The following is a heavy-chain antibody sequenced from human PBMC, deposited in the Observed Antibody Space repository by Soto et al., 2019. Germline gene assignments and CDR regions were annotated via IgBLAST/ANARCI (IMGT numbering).Heavy chain of an antibody. Sequence: GGSLRLSCAASGFKFSSYAMSWVRQAPGKGLEWVSLISATGGGTYYADSVKGRFTISRDNSDNTLYLQVHSLRAEDTAVYYCAKDRRAGGNSAFYFDFRGQGAQVTVSS. D-gene: IGHD3-16*01. J-gene: IGHJ5*01. CDR1: GFKFSSYA. CDR3: AKDRRAGGNSAFYFDF. V-gene: IGHV3-23*01. CDR2: ISATGGGT.